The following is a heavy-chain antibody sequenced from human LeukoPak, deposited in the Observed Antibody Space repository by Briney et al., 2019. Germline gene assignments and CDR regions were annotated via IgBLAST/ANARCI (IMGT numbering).Heavy chain of an antibody. V-gene: IGHV3-74*01. J-gene: IGHJ1*01. D-gene: IGHD3-22*01. CDR2: IKSDGKT. CDR1: GFTFSRYW. Sequence: GGSLRLSCEASGFTFSRYWMHWVRQAPGKGLVWVSRIKSDGKTNYADSVKGRFTISRDNAKNTVSLQMNSLRADDTGVYYCARAPSEVGGYYPEYFRHWGQGTLVTVSS. CDR3: ARAPSEVGGYYPEYFRH.